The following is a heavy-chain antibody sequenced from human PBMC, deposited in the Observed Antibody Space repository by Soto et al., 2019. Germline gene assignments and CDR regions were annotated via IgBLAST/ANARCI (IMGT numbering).Heavy chain of an antibody. J-gene: IGHJ4*02. CDR1: GFTFSSYA. CDR3: AGDVRFLEWLSEDRYFDY. Sequence: GGSLRLSCAASGFTFSSYAMHWVRQAPGKGLEWVAVISYDGSNKYYADSVKGRFTISRDNSKNTLYLQMNSLRAEDTAVYYCAGDVRFLEWLSEDRYFDYWGQGTLVTVSS. D-gene: IGHD3-3*01. CDR2: ISYDGSNK. V-gene: IGHV3-30-3*01.